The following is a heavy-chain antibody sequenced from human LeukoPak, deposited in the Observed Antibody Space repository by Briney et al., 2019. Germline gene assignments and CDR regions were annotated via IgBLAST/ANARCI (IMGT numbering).Heavy chain of an antibody. J-gene: IGHJ1*01. CDR1: GGSISSSSYY. V-gene: IGHV4-39*07. CDR3: AREEDIVVVPAGYFQH. Sequence: SETLSLTCTVSGGSISSSSYYWGWIRQPPGKGLEWIGSIYYSGSTYYNPSLKSRVTISVDTSKNQFSLQLNSVTPEDTAVYYCAREEDIVVVPAGYFQHWGQGTLVTVSS. D-gene: IGHD2-2*01. CDR2: IYYSGST.